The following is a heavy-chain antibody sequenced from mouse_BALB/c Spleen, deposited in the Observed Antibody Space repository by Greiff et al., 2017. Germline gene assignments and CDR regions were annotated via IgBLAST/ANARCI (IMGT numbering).Heavy chain of an antibody. CDR1: GFTFSSFG. D-gene: IGHD2-9*01. J-gene: IGHJ4*01. CDR3: ARSYYGYDYAMDY. CDR2: ISSGSSTI. Sequence: EVKVVESGGGLVQPGGSRKLSCAASGFTFSSFGMHWVRQAPEKGLEWVAYISSGSSTIYYADTVKGRFTISRDNPKNTLFLQMTSLRSEDTAMYYCARSYYGYDYAMDYWGQGTSVTVSS. V-gene: IGHV5-17*02.